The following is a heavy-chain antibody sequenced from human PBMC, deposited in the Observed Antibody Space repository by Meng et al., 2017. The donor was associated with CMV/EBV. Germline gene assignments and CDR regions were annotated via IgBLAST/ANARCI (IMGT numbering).Heavy chain of an antibody. Sequence: GSLRLSCTVSGGSISSYYWSWIRQPPGKGLEWIGYIYYSGRTNYNPSLKSRVTISVDTSKNQFSLKLSSVTAADTAVYYCARERVLYYDILTGWLGYYGMDVWGQGTTVTVSS. CDR3: ARERVLYYDILTGWLGYYGMDV. V-gene: IGHV4-59*01. J-gene: IGHJ6*02. CDR1: GGSISSYY. CDR2: IYYSGRT. D-gene: IGHD3-9*01.